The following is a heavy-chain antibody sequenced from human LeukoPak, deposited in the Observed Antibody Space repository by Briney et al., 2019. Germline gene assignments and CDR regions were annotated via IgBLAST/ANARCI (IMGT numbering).Heavy chain of an antibody. Sequence: PGGPRRPPCAAPGSTFRSYWTTWVRQAPGKGLEGVANIKQDGSERYYADSVKGRFTISRDNAKNSLYLEMNSLRVEDTAVYYCARGGYSYGNFDYWGQGTLVTVSS. V-gene: IGHV3-7*03. CDR2: IKQDGSER. D-gene: IGHD5-18*01. J-gene: IGHJ4*02. CDR1: GSTFRSYW. CDR3: ARGGYSYGNFDY.